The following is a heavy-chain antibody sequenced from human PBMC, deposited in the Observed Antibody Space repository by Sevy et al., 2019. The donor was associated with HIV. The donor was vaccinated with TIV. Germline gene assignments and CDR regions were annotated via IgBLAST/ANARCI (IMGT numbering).Heavy chain of an antibody. CDR1: EFTVSSSY. CDR2: LYSGGST. J-gene: IGHJ4*02. D-gene: IGHD1-26*01. CDR3: ARAGTGSYRAYFDY. V-gene: IGHV3-53*01. Sequence: GGSLRLSCAASEFTVSSSYMSWVRQAPGKGLEWVSILYSGGSTYYAASVKGGFAVSRDNSNNTLYLQMNSLRADATAEYYCARAGTGSYRAYFDYWGQGTLVTVSS.